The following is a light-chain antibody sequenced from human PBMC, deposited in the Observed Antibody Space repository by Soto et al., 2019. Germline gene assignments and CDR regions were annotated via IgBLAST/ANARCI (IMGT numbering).Light chain of an antibody. CDR1: QSITNY. CDR3: QQTYNSPLYT. V-gene: IGKV1-39*01. Sequence: DIQMTQSPSSLSASIGDKITITCRTSQSITNYLNWYQHKPWKSPKLLIYAASTLQSGVPSRLSGSGSGTDFTLTISSLQPGDFASYYCQQTYNSPLYTFGQGTKLEIK. J-gene: IGKJ2*01. CDR2: AAS.